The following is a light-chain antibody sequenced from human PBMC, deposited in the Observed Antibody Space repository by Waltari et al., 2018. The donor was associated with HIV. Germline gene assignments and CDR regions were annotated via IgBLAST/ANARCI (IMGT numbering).Light chain of an antibody. CDR3: QQTYSNPRT. J-gene: IGKJ1*01. CDR2: ATS. CDR1: QSIGNF. Sequence: DIQMTQSPSSLSASVGDRVTITCRTSQSIGNFLNWYQQKPGKAPNILVYATSSLHSGVPSRFSGSGSGTDFTLTISSLQPGDFATYFCQQTYSNPRTFGPGTEVEIK. V-gene: IGKV1-39*01.